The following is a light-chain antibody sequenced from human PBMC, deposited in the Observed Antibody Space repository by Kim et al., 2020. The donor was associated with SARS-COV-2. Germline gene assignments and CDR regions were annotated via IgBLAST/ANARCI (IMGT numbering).Light chain of an antibody. CDR2: DAS. CDR3: HQRSNCPPWT. J-gene: IGKJ1*01. CDR1: QSVSRY. Sequence: EIVLTQSPATLSLSPGERATLSCRASQSVSRYLAWYQQKPGQAPRLLIYDASNRATGIPARFSGSGSGTDFTLTISSLEPEDFAIYYCHQRSNCPPWTFGQGTKLEI. V-gene: IGKV3-11*01.